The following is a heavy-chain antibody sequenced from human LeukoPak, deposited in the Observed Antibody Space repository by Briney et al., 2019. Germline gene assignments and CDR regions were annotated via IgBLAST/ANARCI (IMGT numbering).Heavy chain of an antibody. CDR1: GFTFSTSS. CDR3: ARGRYSGTTYYFDY. J-gene: IGHJ4*02. D-gene: IGHD5-12*01. CDR2: IKKDGSET. Sequence: GGSLRLSSAGSGFTFSTSSMSWVPQVRGKGLEWMANIKKDGSETYYVDSVKGRFTISRDNAKISLYLQMNSLRAEDTAMYYCARGRYSGTTYYFDYWGLGTLVTVSS. V-gene: IGHV3-7*03.